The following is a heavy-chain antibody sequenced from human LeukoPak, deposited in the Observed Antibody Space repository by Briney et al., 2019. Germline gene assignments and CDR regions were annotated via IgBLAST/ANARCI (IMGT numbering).Heavy chain of an antibody. CDR3: ARDLGWDYYDSSGSGFDY. D-gene: IGHD3-22*01. Sequence: ASVKVSCKASGYTFTSYYMHWVRQAPGQGLEWMGIINPSGGSTSYAQKFQGRVTMTRDTSTSTVYMELSSLRSEDTAVYYCARDLGWDYYDSSGSGFDYWGQGTLVTVSS. CDR1: GYTFTSYY. J-gene: IGHJ4*02. CDR2: INPSGGST. V-gene: IGHV1-46*01.